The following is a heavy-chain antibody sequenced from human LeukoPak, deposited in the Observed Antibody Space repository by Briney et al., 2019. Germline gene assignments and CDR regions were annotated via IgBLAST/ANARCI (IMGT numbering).Heavy chain of an antibody. J-gene: IGHJ4*02. Sequence: GGSLRLSCAASGFTFSSYAMSWVRQAPGKGLEWVSAISGSGDSTYYAASVKGRFTISRDNSKNTLYLQMTSLRAEDTAVYYCAKELLSGSYAGDYWGQGTLVTVSS. CDR1: GFTFSSYA. CDR2: ISGSGDST. D-gene: IGHD6-19*01. V-gene: IGHV3-23*01. CDR3: AKELLSGSYAGDY.